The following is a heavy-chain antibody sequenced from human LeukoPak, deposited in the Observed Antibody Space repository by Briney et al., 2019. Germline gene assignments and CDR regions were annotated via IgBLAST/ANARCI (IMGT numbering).Heavy chain of an antibody. Sequence: PSETLSLTCTVSGGSISSRTYFWGWIRQPPGKGLEWIGNIYYSSWSTYYNPSLKSRVTISVDTSKNQLSLKLSSVTAADTAVYYCASQVYCSAGSCYSNFWGQGTLVTVSS. CDR2: IYYSSWST. J-gene: IGHJ4*02. V-gene: IGHV4-39*01. D-gene: IGHD2-15*01. CDR1: GGSISSRTYF. CDR3: ASQVYCSAGSCYSNF.